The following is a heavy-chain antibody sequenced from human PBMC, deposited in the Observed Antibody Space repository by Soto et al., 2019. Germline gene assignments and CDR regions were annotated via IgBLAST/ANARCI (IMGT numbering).Heavy chain of an antibody. J-gene: IGHJ5*02. D-gene: IGHD2-2*01. CDR1: GGSISSYY. CDR2: IYYSGST. Sequence: SETLSLTCTVAGGSISSYYWSWIRQPPGKGLEWIGYIYYSGSTNYNPSLKSRVTISVDTSKNQFSLKLSSVTAADTAVYYCARDWRKRYCSSTSCPENNWFDPWGQGTLVTVSS. V-gene: IGHV4-59*01. CDR3: ARDWRKRYCSSTSCPENNWFDP.